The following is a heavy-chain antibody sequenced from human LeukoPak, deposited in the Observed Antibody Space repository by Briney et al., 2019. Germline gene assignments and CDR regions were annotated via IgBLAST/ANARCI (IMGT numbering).Heavy chain of an antibody. Sequence: ASVKVSCKASGYTFTSYGISWGRQAPGQGLEWMGWISAYNGNTNYAQKLQSRVTTTTDTSTSTHYMELRSRRSDGTAVYYCARGYDILTGFFHYWRKGPLVTVS. J-gene: IGHJ4*02. CDR3: ARGYDILTGFFHY. CDR2: ISAYNGNT. V-gene: IGHV1-18*01. D-gene: IGHD3-9*01. CDR1: GYTFTSYG.